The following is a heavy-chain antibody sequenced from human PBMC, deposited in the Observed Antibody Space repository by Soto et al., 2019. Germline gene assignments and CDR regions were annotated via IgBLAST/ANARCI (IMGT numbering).Heavy chain of an antibody. CDR1: GDPVSSGSYY. Sequence: QVQLQESGPGLVQPSQTLSFTCSVSGDPVSSGSYYWTWVRQHPVKGLEWIGYIYHTGSTYYNPSLQSRLIMSIDTSKNQFSLHLYSVTAADTAVYFCAAKLGTTHYFDFWGQGSLVAVSS. CDR2: IYHTGST. D-gene: IGHD7-27*01. V-gene: IGHV4-31*03. CDR3: AAKLGTTHYFDF. J-gene: IGHJ4*02.